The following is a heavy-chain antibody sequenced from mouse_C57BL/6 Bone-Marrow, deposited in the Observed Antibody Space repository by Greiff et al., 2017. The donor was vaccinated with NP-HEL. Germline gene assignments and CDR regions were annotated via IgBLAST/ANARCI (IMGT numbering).Heavy chain of an antibody. J-gene: IGHJ3*01. CDR2: ISSGGSYT. Sequence: EVQLVESGGDLVKPGGSLKLSCAASGFTFSSYGMSWVRQTPDKRLEWVATISSGGSYTYYPDSVKGRFTISRDNAKNTLYLQMSSLKSEDTAMYYCARRWDPAWFAYWGQGTLVTVSA. CDR1: GFTFSSYG. CDR3: ARRWDPAWFAY. D-gene: IGHD4-1*01. V-gene: IGHV5-6*01.